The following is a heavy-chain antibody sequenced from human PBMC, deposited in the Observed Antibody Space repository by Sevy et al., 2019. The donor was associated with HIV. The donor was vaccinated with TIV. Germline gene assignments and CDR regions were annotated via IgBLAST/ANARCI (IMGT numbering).Heavy chain of an antibody. Sequence: ASVKVSCKASGYTFTGYYMHWVRQAPGQGLEWMGWINPNSGGTNYAQKVQGRVTMTRDTSISTAYMELSRLRSDDTAVYYCARERVYCSGGSCKPGGWFDPWGHGTLVTVSS. J-gene: IGHJ5*02. CDR1: GYTFTGYY. V-gene: IGHV1-2*02. CDR3: ARERVYCSGGSCKPGGWFDP. CDR2: INPNSGGT. D-gene: IGHD2-15*01.